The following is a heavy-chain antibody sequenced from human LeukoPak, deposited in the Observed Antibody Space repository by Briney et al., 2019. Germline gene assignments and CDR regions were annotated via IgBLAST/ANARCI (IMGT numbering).Heavy chain of an antibody. CDR1: GGSISNYY. CDR3: ARSRGTTLVTRFDY. V-gene: IGHV4-4*07. J-gene: IGHJ4*02. Sequence: SETLSLTCTVSGGSISNYYWSWIRQPARKGLEWIGRINTSGSTDYNPSLKSRVTMSVDTAKNQFSLNLSSLTAADTAVYYCARSRGTTLVTRFDYWGQGTLVTVSS. D-gene: IGHD5-18*01. CDR2: INTSGST.